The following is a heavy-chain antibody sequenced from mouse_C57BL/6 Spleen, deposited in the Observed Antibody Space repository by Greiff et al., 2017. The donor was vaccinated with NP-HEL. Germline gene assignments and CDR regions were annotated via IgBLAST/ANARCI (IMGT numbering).Heavy chain of an antibody. V-gene: IGHV1-69*01. CDR3: ERGSSYGYFDV. D-gene: IGHD1-1*01. CDR1: GYTFTSYW. J-gene: IGHJ1*03. CDR2: IDPSDSYT. Sequence: QVQLQQPGAELVMPGASVKLSCKASGYTFTSYWMHWVKQRPGQGLEWIGEIDPSDSYTNYNQKFKGKSTLTVDQSSSTAYIKLSSLTSEDSAVCYYERGSSYGYFDVWGTGTPVTVSS.